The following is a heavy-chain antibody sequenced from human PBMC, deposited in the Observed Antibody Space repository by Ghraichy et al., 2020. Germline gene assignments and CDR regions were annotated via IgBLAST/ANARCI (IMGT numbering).Heavy chain of an antibody. CDR1: GFTFSSYA. V-gene: IGHV3-23*01. D-gene: IGHD1-26*01. Sequence: GGSLRLSCAASGFTFSSYAMNWVRQAPGKGLEWVSAVSGSGGSTYYADSVKSRFTISRDNSENTLYLQMSSLRAEDTAIYYCAKALVGATMFDYWGQGTLVTFSS. J-gene: IGHJ4*02. CDR3: AKALVGATMFDY. CDR2: VSGSGGST.